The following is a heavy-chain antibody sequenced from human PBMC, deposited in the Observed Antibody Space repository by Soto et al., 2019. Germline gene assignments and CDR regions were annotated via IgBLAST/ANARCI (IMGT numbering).Heavy chain of an antibody. Sequence: GGSLRLPSAASGFTFSSYAMHWVRQAPGKGLEWVAVISYDGSDKYYADSVKGRFTISRDNSKNTLYLQMNSLRAEDTAVYYCAREAPYYDFWSGAPFDPWGQGTLVTVSS. J-gene: IGHJ5*02. CDR2: ISYDGSDK. V-gene: IGHV3-30-3*01. CDR3: AREAPYYDFWSGAPFDP. CDR1: GFTFSSYA. D-gene: IGHD3-3*01.